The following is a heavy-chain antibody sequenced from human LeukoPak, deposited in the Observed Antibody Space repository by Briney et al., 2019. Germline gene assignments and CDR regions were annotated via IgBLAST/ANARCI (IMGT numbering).Heavy chain of an antibody. CDR1: GYTLTELS. CDR3: ARDPRHSSSREIYYYGMDV. V-gene: IGHV1-46*01. CDR2: INPSGGST. D-gene: IGHD6-13*01. J-gene: IGHJ6*02. Sequence: GASVKVSCKVSGYTLTELSMHWVRQAPGKGLEWMGIINPSGGSTSYAQKFQGRVTMTRDTSTSTVYMELSSLRSEDTAVYYRARDPRHSSSREIYYYGMDVWGQGTTVTVSS.